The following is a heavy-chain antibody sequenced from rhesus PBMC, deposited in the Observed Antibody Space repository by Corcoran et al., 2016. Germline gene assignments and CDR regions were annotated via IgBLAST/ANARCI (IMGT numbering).Heavy chain of an antibody. V-gene: IGHV4-73*01. CDR3: ARGGQPHDAFDF. J-gene: IGHJ3*01. CDR2: IDGNSASS. CDR1: GGSMSGYYY. D-gene: IGHD1-1*01. Sequence: QVKLQQWGEGLVKPSETLSLTCAVYGGSMSGYYYWTWIRQAPGKGLEWIGNIDGNSASSQYNPSLKNRVPISGDTSKKQFSLRLNSVTAADTAVYYCARGGQPHDAFDFWGQGLRVTVSS.